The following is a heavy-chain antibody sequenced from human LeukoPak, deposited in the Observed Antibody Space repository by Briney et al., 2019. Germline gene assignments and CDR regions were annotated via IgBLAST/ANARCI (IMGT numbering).Heavy chain of an antibody. CDR2: ISSSSSYA. V-gene: IGHV3-11*06. J-gene: IGHJ4*02. Sequence: GGSLRLSCAASGFTFSDYYMSWLRQAPGKGLEWVSYISSSSSYANYADSVKGRFTISRDNAKNSLYLQMNSLRAEDTAVYYCASITMVRGVYFDYWGQGTLVTVSS. CDR3: ASITMVRGVYFDY. CDR1: GFTFSDYY. D-gene: IGHD3-10*01.